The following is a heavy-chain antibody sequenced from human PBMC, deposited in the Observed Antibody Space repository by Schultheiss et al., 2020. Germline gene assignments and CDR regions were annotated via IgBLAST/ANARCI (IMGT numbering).Heavy chain of an antibody. J-gene: IGHJ6*02. Sequence: ASVKVSCKASGYTFTDYYMHWVRQAPGQGLEWMGWINPNTGATNYLQKFRGRVTMTRDTSISTAYMELRSLRSDDTAVYYCARVYYDSSGYGMDVWGQGTTVTVSS. CDR1: GYTFTDYY. V-gene: IGHV1-2*02. D-gene: IGHD3-22*01. CDR2: INPNTGAT. CDR3: ARVYYDSSGYGMDV.